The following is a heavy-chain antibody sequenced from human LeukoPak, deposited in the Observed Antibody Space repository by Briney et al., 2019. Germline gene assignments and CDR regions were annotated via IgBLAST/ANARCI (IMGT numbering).Heavy chain of an antibody. J-gene: IGHJ4*02. Sequence: PGGSLRLSCAASGFTFDDYAMHWVRQPPGKGLEWVSGISWNSGSIGYADSVKGRFTISRDNAKNSLYLQMNSLRAEDTALYYCAKGRRGVRGATDYWGQGTLVTVS. CDR1: GFTFDDYA. CDR2: ISWNSGSI. CDR3: AKGRRGVRGATDY. V-gene: IGHV3-9*01. D-gene: IGHD3-10*01.